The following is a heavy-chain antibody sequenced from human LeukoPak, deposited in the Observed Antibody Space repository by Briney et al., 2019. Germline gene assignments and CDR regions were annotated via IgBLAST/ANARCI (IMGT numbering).Heavy chain of an antibody. V-gene: IGHV3-20*04. Sequence: PGGSLRLSCAASGFTFDDYGMSWVRQAPGKGLEWVSGINWNGGSTGYADSVKGRFTISRDNSKNSLYLQMNSLRAEDTALYYCATARAAYSSSWRFAWFDPWGQGTLVTVCS. D-gene: IGHD6-13*01. CDR3: ATARAAYSSSWRFAWFDP. J-gene: IGHJ5*02. CDR2: INWNGGST. CDR1: GFTFDDYG.